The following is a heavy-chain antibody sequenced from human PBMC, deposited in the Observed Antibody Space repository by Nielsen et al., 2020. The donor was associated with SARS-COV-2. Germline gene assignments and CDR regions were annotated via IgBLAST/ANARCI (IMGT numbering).Heavy chain of an antibody. Sequence: SCAASGFTFSDYYMSWIRQAPGKGLEWVSYISSSSSYTNYADSVKGRFTISRDNAKNSLYLQMNSLRAEDTAVYYCARGTVTPFDYWGQGTLVTVSS. D-gene: IGHD4-17*01. CDR1: GFTFSDYY. V-gene: IGHV3-11*05. CDR3: ARGTVTPFDY. J-gene: IGHJ4*02. CDR2: ISSSSSYT.